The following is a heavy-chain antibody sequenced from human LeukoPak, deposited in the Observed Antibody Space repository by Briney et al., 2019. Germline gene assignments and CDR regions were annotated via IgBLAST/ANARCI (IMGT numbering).Heavy chain of an antibody. J-gene: IGHJ4*02. Sequence: GGSLRLSCAASGFTFNSYSMNWFRQAPGKGLEWVSSISSSSRFIYYTDSVKGRFTISRDNAKNSLYLQMNSLRAEDTAVYYCARDLSVGSKPDLGFDYWGQGTLVTVSS. V-gene: IGHV3-21*01. D-gene: IGHD1-26*01. CDR3: ARDLSVGSKPDLGFDY. CDR1: GFTFNSYS. CDR2: ISSSSRFI.